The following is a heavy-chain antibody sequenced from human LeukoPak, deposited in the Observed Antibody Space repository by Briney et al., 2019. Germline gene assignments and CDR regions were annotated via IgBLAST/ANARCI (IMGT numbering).Heavy chain of an antibody. J-gene: IGHJ4*02. CDR1: SGSISSYY. CDR3: ARVPSSGYYLYYFDY. V-gene: IGHV4-59*08. Sequence: PSETLSLTCTVSSGSISSYYWSWIRQPPGKGLEWIGYIYYSGSTNYNPSLKSRVTISVDTSKNQFSLKLSSVTAADTAVYYCARVPSSGYYLYYFDYWGQGTLVTVSS. D-gene: IGHD3-22*01. CDR2: IYYSGST.